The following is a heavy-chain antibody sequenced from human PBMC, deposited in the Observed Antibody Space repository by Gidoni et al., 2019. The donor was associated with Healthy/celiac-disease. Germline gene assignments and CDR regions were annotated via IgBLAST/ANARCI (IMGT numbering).Heavy chain of an antibody. CDR2: ISGSGGST. V-gene: IGHV3-23*01. J-gene: IGHJ6*03. Sequence: EVQLLESGGGLVQPRGSLRLSCAAPGFTFSSYAMRWVRQAPGKGLEWVSAISGSGGSTYYADSVKGRLTIPRDNSKNTLYLQMNSLRAEDTAVYYCAKDLAGTTGGYMDVWGKGTTVTVSS. D-gene: IGHD1-1*01. CDR1: GFTFSSYA. CDR3: AKDLAGTTGGYMDV.